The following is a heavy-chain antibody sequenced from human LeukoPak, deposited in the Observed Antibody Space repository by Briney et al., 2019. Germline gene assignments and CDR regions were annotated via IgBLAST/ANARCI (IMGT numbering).Heavy chain of an antibody. D-gene: IGHD3-10*01. J-gene: IGHJ4*02. Sequence: GGSLRLSCAPARFTFSSHGMHWVRQGPGKGLEWVAFIWNDGSNKYYADSVKGRFTISRDNSKSTLYLQMNSLRAEDTAVYYCARDRGKDYFDYWGQGTLVTVSS. CDR1: RFTFSSHG. CDR2: IWNDGSNK. CDR3: ARDRGKDYFDY. V-gene: IGHV3-33*01.